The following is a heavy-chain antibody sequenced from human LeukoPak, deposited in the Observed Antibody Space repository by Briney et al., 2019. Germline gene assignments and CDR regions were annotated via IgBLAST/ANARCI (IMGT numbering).Heavy chain of an antibody. D-gene: IGHD3-22*01. Sequence: GGSLRLSCAASGFTFSRYWMIWVRQAPGKGLEWVSNINQDGSEKNYVESVKGRFTISRDNAQNSLSLQMNSLRAEDTAVYYCARGLDSSNYYQGFDYWGQGTVVTVSS. V-gene: IGHV3-7*01. CDR3: ARGLDSSNYYQGFDY. J-gene: IGHJ4*02. CDR2: INQDGSEK. CDR1: GFTFSRYW.